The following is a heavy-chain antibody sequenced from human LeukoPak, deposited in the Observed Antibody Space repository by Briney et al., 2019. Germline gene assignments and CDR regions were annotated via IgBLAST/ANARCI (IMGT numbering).Heavy chain of an antibody. Sequence: PGGSLRLSCAASGFTFSNNWMHWVRQAPGKGRVWVSRINGDGSITDSADAVKGRFTISRDNAKNTLYLQMNSLRAEDTAVYYCAQVSVTSGTNVFNMWGQGTMVTVSS. CDR2: INGDGSIT. V-gene: IGHV3-74*01. D-gene: IGHD5-12*01. J-gene: IGHJ3*02. CDR3: AQVSVTSGTNVFNM. CDR1: GFTFSNNW.